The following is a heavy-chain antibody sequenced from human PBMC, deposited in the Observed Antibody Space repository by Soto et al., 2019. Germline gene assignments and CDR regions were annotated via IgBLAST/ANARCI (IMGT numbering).Heavy chain of an antibody. CDR3: ARVYCMSTSCYYYYYGMDV. CDR1: GGTFSSYA. V-gene: IGHV1-69*13. CDR2: IIPIFGTA. Sequence: SVKVSCKASGGTFSSYAISWVRQAPGQGLEWMGGIIPIFGTANYAQKFQGRVTITADESTSTAYMELSSLRSEDTAVYYCARVYCMSTSCYYYYYGMDVWGQGTTVTVSS. D-gene: IGHD2-2*01. J-gene: IGHJ6*02.